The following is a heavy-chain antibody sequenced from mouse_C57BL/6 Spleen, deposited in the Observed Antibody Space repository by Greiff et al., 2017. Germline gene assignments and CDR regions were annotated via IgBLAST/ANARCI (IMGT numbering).Heavy chain of an antibody. Sequence: EVQRVESGPGLAKPSQTLSLTCSVTGYSITSDYWNWIRKFPGNKLEYMGYISYSGSTYYNPSLKSRISITRDTSKNQYYLQLNSVTTEDTATYYCARRVYYGSSHWYFDVWGTGTTVTVSS. CDR3: ARRVYYGSSHWYFDV. J-gene: IGHJ1*03. V-gene: IGHV3-8*01. CDR1: GYSITSDY. CDR2: ISYSGST. D-gene: IGHD1-1*01.